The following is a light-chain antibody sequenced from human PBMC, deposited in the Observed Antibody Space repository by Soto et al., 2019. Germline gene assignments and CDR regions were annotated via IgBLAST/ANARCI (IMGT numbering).Light chain of an antibody. J-gene: IGKJ1*01. V-gene: IGKV3-15*01. Sequence: EIVMTQSPATLSVSPGARATLSCRASQSVSINLAWYQQKPGQAPRLLIYLASTRATGVPASFSGSGSGTKFTLTISSLQSEEFAVYYCQQYHNWPRTFGQGTKV. CDR2: LAS. CDR1: QSVSIN. CDR3: QQYHNWPRT.